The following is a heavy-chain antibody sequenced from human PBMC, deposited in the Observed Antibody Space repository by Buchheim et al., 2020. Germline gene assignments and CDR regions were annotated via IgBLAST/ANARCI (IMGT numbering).Heavy chain of an antibody. Sequence: QVQLVESGGGVVQPGRSLRLSCAASGFTFSSYGMHWVRQAPGKGLEWVAVISYDGSNKYYADSAKGRFTISRDNSNNTLYLQMNSLRAEDTAVYYCARNSKDRGFYYGMDVWGQGTT. CDR3: ARNSKDRGFYYGMDV. CDR2: ISYDGSNK. CDR1: GFTFSSYG. D-gene: IGHD4-23*01. V-gene: IGHV3-30*03. J-gene: IGHJ6*02.